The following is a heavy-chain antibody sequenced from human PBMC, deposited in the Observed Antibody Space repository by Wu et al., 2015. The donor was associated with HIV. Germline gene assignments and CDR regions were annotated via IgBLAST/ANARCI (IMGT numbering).Heavy chain of an antibody. Sequence: HVHLXQSGAEVKKPGASVKVSCKASGYRFTSHGISWVRQAPGQGLEWMGWISTYNGNRNYVQKFQGRVTMTTDTSTNTAYMELRGLRSDDTAIYYCARVGCSSISCWYYFDYWGQGTLVTVSS. D-gene: IGHD2-2*01. CDR1: GYRFTSHG. CDR2: ISTYNGNR. J-gene: IGHJ4*02. CDR3: ARVGCSSISCWYYFDY. V-gene: IGHV1-18*01.